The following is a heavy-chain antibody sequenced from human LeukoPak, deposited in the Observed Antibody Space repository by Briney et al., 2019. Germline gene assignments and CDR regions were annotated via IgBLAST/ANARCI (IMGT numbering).Heavy chain of an antibody. CDR1: GGSISTYY. CDR2: IYYSGST. Sequence: SETLSLTCTVSGGSISTYYWSWIRQPPGKGLEWIGYIYYSGSTNYNPSLKSRVTISVDTSKNQFSLKLSSVTAADTAVYYCARDLEAGAAAGTAGWFDPWGQGTLVTVSS. J-gene: IGHJ5*02. D-gene: IGHD6-13*01. CDR3: ARDLEAGAAAGTAGWFDP. V-gene: IGHV4-59*01.